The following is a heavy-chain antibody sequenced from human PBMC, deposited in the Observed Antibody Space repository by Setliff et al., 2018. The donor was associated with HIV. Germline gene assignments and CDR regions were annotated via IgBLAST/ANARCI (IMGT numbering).Heavy chain of an antibody. Sequence: SETLSLTCGVFGGSFNNYSWNWFRQPPGRGLEWIGEISHSGSTSYNSSLKSRVTMSVDTAKNQFSLEMRSLTAADTAVYYCARDEAWDFWSGYAGGNYYMDVWGKGTTVTVS. CDR2: ISHSGST. J-gene: IGHJ6*03. CDR3: ARDEAWDFWSGYAGGNYYMDV. V-gene: IGHV4-34*01. D-gene: IGHD3-3*01. CDR1: GGSFNNYS.